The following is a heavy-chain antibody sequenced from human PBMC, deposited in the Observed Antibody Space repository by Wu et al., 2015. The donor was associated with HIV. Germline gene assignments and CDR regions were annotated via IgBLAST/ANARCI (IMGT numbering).Heavy chain of an antibody. CDR2: VIPAFNVI. V-gene: IGHV1-69*05. D-gene: IGHD3-22*01. J-gene: IGHJ4*02. Sequence: QIQLVQSGAEVKKPGSSVKLSCKASGGSFRSYGVTWVRQAPGQGLEWMGGVIPAFNVINYAQKFQGRVTITTDESTTTVFLEVKSLKSDDTANYYCAGRQKYISGNVGDFDFWGQGTMIIVSS. CDR1: GGSFRSYG. CDR3: AGRQKYISGNVGDFDF.